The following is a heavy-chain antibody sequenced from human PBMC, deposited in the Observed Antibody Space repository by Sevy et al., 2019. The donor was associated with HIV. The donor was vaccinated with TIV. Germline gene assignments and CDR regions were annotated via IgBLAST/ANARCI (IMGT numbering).Heavy chain of an antibody. CDR2: FDPEDDKT. D-gene: IGHD3-22*01. J-gene: IGHJ4*02. V-gene: IGHV1-24*01. CDR3: ATTKDYYDNSGYPFDY. CDR1: GYTFTQLS. Sequence: ASVKVSCKVSGYTFTQLSMHWVRQAPGKGLEWMGTFDPEDDKTIYAQKFQGRVTMTEDKSTDTAYMELSSLRSEDTAMFYCATTKDYYDNSGYPFDYWGQGTLVTVSS.